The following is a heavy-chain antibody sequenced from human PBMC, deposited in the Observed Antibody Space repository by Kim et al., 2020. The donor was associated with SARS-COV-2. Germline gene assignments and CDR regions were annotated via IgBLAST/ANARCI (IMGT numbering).Heavy chain of an antibody. CDR1: GGSISSYY. V-gene: IGHV4-59*01. CDR2: ISFTGST. Sequence: SETLSLTCTVSGGSISSYYWSWIRQPPGKGLEWIGYISFTGSTNYNPSLKSRVTISVDTSKNQFSLKLSSVTAADTAVYYCARVSDDYLTRRGFDYWGQGTLVTVSS. CDR3: ARVSDDYLTRRGFDY. D-gene: IGHD4-17*01. J-gene: IGHJ4*02.